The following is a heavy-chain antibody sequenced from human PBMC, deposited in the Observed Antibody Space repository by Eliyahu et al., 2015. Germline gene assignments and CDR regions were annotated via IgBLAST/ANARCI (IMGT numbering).Heavy chain of an antibody. CDR3: ARGPNSGDFDY. CDR2: INPKTGXT. D-gene: IGHD4-23*01. CDR1: GYPFXDXY. V-gene: IGHV1-2*02. Sequence: QVQLVQSGAXVQKPGASVQVSCKXSGYPFXDXYMXWVRQAPGQRLEWMGXINPKTGXTNYAEXFQARVIMTRDTSTNTFYMELTRLISDDTAVYYCARGPNSGDFDYWGQGALVTVSS. J-gene: IGHJ4*02.